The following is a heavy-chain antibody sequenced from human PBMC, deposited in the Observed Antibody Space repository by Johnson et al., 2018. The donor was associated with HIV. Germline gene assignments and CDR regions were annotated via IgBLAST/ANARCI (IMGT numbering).Heavy chain of an antibody. J-gene: IGHJ3*02. Sequence: QVQLVESGGGLVKPGGSLRLSCIASGFASGFTFSDYYMTWIRQAPGKGLEWVSYISSSGRTIRYEDSVKGRFTISRDNAKNSLYLQMNSLRAEDTAVYYCAREEGNDILTRGDAFDIWGQGTMVTVSS. D-gene: IGHD3-9*01. V-gene: IGHV3-11*04. CDR3: AREEGNDILTRGDAFDI. CDR1: GFTFSDYY. CDR2: ISSSGRTI.